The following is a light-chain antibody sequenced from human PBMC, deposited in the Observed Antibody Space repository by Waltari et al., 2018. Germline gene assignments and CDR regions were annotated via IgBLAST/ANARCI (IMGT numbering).Light chain of an antibody. CDR2: DAS. Sequence: EIVLTQAPGTLSLSPGDRATLSCRASQSISSYLAWYQQKPGQAPRLLIYDASKRATGIPARFSGSGSGTDFTLSISGLQTEDVALYYCQQYYTTPFTFGGGTRVDIK. V-gene: IGKV3-11*01. CDR1: QSISSY. CDR3: QQYYTTPFT. J-gene: IGKJ4*01.